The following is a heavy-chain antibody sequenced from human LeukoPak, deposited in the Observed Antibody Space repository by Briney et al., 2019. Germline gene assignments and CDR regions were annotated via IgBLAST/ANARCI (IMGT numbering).Heavy chain of an antibody. D-gene: IGHD3-10*01. V-gene: IGHV3-64D*06. CDR2: INSNGGST. J-gene: IGHJ4*02. CDR3: VKGELLWFGELEVFDY. Sequence: RGSLRLSCSASGFTFSSYAMHWVRQAPGKGLEYVSAINSNGGSTYYADSVKGRFTISRDNSKNTLYLQMSSLRAEDTAVYYCVKGELLWFGELEVFDYWGQGTLVTVSS. CDR1: GFTFSSYA.